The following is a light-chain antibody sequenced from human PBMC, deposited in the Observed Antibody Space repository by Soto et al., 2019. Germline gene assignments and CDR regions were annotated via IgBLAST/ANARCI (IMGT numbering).Light chain of an antibody. CDR2: GAS. CDR3: QQYHIWPSWT. Sequence: PSALTVSPGERTTLSCRASQSVSSNLAWYQQKPGQAPSLLIYGASTRATGTPARFSGSGSGTDFTLTISSLQSEDVAVYFCQQYHIWPSWTFGQGTKVDIK. V-gene: IGKV3-15*01. CDR1: QSVSSN. J-gene: IGKJ1*01.